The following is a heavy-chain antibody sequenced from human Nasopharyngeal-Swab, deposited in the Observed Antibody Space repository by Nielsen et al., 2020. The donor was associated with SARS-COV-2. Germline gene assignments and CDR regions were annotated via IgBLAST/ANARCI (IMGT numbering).Heavy chain of an antibody. CDR1: GASFSSTDW. CDR2: ISDGGST. CDR3: ARAPTTMIVVVNAFDI. V-gene: IGHV4-4*02. Sequence: SETLSLTCTVPGASFSSTDWWSWVRQPPGTGLEWIGEISDGGSTNYNPSLRSRVTIALDKSKSQFSLKLSSVTAADTAVYYCARAPTTMIVVVNAFDIWGQGTMVTVSS. D-gene: IGHD3-22*01. J-gene: IGHJ3*02.